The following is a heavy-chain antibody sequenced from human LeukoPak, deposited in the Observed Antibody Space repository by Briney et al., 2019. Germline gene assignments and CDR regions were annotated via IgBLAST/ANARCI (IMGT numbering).Heavy chain of an antibody. Sequence: PGGSLRLSCAASGFTFSSYGMSWVRQAPGKGLEWVSTVTGSGGSPYYADSVTGRFTISRDNSKNTLSLQMNSLRAEDTAVYYCARAGFTVTYFDYWGQGNLVTVSS. CDR1: GFTFSSYG. V-gene: IGHV3-23*01. CDR2: VTGSGGSP. CDR3: ARAGFTVTYFDY. J-gene: IGHJ4*02. D-gene: IGHD4-17*01.